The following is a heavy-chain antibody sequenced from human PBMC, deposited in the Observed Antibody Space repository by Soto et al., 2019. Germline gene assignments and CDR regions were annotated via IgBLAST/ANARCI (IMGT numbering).Heavy chain of an antibody. CDR3: ARADYDYVWGSYRSPNYFDY. D-gene: IGHD3-16*02. CDR2: IYHSGST. J-gene: IGHJ4*02. Sequence: SETLSLTCAVSGGSISSGGYSWSWIRQPPGKGLDWIGYIYHSGSTYYNPSLKSRVTISVDRSKNQFSLKLSSVTAADTAVYYCARADYDYVWGSYRSPNYFDYWGQGTLVTVSS. V-gene: IGHV4-30-2*01. CDR1: GGSISSGGYS.